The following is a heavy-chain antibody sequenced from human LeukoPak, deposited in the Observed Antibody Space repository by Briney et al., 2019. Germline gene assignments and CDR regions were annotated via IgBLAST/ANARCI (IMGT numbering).Heavy chain of an antibody. D-gene: IGHD2/OR15-2a*01. CDR1: GGTFSNYD. J-gene: IGHJ4*02. CDR3: AYDPQYYLDYFDY. CDR2: IIPPFQKA. Sequence: SVKVSCKASGGTFSNYDLRWVRQAPGQGLEWMGRIIPPFQKANYAQKFQGRVTITADKSTSTAYMELNSLTSEDTAVYYCAYDPQYYLDYFDYWGQGTLVTVSS. V-gene: IGHV1-69*04.